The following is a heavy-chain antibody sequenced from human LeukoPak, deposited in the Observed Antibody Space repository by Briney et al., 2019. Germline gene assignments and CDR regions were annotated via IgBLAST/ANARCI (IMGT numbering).Heavy chain of an antibody. CDR1: GGSISSGGYY. J-gene: IGHJ4*02. V-gene: IGHV4-31*03. Sequence: SETLSLTCTVSGGSISSGGYYWSWIRQHPGKGLEWIGYIYYSGSTYYNPSLKSRVTISVDTSKNQFSLKLSSVTAADTAVYYCARWVYGSGSYYTIAFDYWGQGTLVTVSS. D-gene: IGHD3-10*01. CDR2: IYYSGST. CDR3: ARWVYGSGSYYTIAFDY.